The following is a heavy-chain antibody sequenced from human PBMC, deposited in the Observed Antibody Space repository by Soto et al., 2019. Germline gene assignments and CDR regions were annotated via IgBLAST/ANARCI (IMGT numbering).Heavy chain of an antibody. D-gene: IGHD3-10*01. CDR2: IIPILGIA. V-gene: IGHV1-69*02. CDR1: GGTFSSYT. Sequence: QVQLVQSGAEVKKPGSSVKVSCKASGGTFSSYTISWVRQAPGQGLEWMGRIIPILGIANYAQKFQGRVTSTADKSTSTAYMELSSLRSEDTAVYYCARRSTLWFGELGLDYWGQGTLVTVSS. CDR3: ARRSTLWFGELGLDY. J-gene: IGHJ4*02.